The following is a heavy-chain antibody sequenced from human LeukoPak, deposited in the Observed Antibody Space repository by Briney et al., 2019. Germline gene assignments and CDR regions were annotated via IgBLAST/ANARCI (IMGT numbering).Heavy chain of an antibody. J-gene: IGHJ4*02. V-gene: IGHV4-34*01. CDR1: GGSFSGYY. CDR3: ARGRFTKVAAADNRGDFDY. D-gene: IGHD6-13*01. CDR2: INHSGST. Sequence: SETLSLTCAVYGGSFSGYYWSWIRQPPGKGLEWIGGINHSGSTNYNPSLKSRVTISVDTSKNQFSLKLSSVTAADTAVYYCARGRFTKVAAADNRGDFDYWGQGTLVIVSS.